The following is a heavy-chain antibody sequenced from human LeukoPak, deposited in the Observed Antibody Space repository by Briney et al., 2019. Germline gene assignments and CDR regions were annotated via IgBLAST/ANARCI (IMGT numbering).Heavy chain of an antibody. CDR2: ISAYNGNT. CDR1: GYTFTSYG. Sequence: ASVKVSCKASGYTFTSYGISWVRQAPGQGLEWMGWISAYNGNTNYAQKLQGRVTMTTDTSTSTAYMELRSLRSDDTAVYYCARDPPGEYYDFWSRTYYYYYYYMDVWGKGTTVTVSS. CDR3: ARDPPGEYYDFWSRTYYYYYYYMDV. V-gene: IGHV1-18*01. J-gene: IGHJ6*03. D-gene: IGHD3-3*01.